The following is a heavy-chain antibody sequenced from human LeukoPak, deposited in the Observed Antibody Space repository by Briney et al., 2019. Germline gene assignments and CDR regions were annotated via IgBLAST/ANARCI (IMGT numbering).Heavy chain of an antibody. Sequence: PSETLSLTCTVSGGSISSYYWSWIRQPPGKGLEWIGYIYYSGSTNYNPSLKSRVTISVDTSKNQFSLELSSVTAADTAVYYCARDSYGSVDYWGQGTLVTVSS. J-gene: IGHJ4*02. CDR2: IYYSGST. CDR1: GGSISSYY. D-gene: IGHD5-18*01. V-gene: IGHV4-59*01. CDR3: ARDSYGSVDY.